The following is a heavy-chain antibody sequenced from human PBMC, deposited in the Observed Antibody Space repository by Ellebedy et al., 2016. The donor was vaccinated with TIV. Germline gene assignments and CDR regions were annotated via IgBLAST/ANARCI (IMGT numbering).Heavy chain of an antibody. D-gene: IGHD3-22*01. CDR1: STYA. V-gene: IGHV1-18*01. CDR2: ISPYNGHT. Sequence: AASVKVSCKASSTYAINWVRQGPGQGLEWMGWISPYNGHTDYAQKLQGRVTMTSDTSTSTAYMELTSLRSDDTAVYYCARDWDSRGYYFGYWGQGTLVTVSS. CDR3: ARDWDSRGYYFGY. J-gene: IGHJ4*02.